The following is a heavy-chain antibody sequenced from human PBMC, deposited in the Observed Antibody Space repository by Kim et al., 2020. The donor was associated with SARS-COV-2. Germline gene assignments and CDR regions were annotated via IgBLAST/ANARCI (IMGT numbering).Heavy chain of an antibody. V-gene: IGHV4-61*01. CDR2: IYYSGST. D-gene: IGHD3-22*01. CDR1: GGSVSSGSYY. Sequence: SETLSLTCTVSGGSVSSGSYYWSWIRQPPGKGLEWIGYIYYSGSTNYNPSLKSRVTISVDTSKNQFSLKLSSVTAADTAVYYCAYDSSGYYYPFCCWGQGTLVTVSS. CDR3: AYDSSGYYYPFCC. J-gene: IGHJ4*02.